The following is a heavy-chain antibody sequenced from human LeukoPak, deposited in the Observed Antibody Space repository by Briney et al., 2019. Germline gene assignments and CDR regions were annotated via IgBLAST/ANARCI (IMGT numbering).Heavy chain of an antibody. CDR3: ARVKALYCSSTSCYRGAFDI. J-gene: IGHJ3*02. CDR2: ISAYNGNT. D-gene: IGHD2-2*02. CDR1: GYTFTSYG. Sequence: GAAVKVSCKASGYTFTSYGISWVRQAPRQGLEWMGWISAYNGNTNYAQKVQGRVTMTTDTSTSTAYMELRSLRSDDTALYYCARVKALYCSSTSCYRGAFDIWGQGTMVTVSS. V-gene: IGHV1-18*01.